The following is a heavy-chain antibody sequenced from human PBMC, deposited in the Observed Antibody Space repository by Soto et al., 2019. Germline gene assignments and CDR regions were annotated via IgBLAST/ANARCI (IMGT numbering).Heavy chain of an antibody. Sequence: PGGSLSLSCAASGCTFSSYAMSWVRQAPGKGLEWVSAISVSGGSTYYADSVKGRFTISRDNSKNTLYLQMNSLRAEDTAVYYCAKARLRWQPDYFDYWGQVTLVTVSS. CDR3: AKARLRWQPDYFDY. J-gene: IGHJ4*02. V-gene: IGHV3-23*01. D-gene: IGHD4-17*01. CDR1: GCTFSSYA. CDR2: ISVSGGST.